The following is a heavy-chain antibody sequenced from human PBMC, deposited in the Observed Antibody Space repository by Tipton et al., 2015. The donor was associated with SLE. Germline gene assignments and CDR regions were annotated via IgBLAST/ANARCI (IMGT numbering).Heavy chain of an antibody. J-gene: IGHJ3*02. Sequence: GSLRLSCGASDFTFSSYGIHWVRQAPGKGLEWVALIRYDGSNTYYADSVKGRFTLSRDNSKNTVYLQMNSLRAEDTAVYYCAKDRRTYYAYDGFDIWGQGTVVTVSA. CDR1: DFTFSSYG. CDR2: IRYDGSNT. V-gene: IGHV3-30*02. D-gene: IGHD3-3*01. CDR3: AKDRRTYYAYDGFDI.